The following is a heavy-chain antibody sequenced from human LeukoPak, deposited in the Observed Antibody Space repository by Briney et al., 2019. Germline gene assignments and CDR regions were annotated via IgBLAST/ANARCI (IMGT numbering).Heavy chain of an antibody. Sequence: GGSLRLSCAASGFTFRTSGMNWVRQAPGKGLEWVSYISGSSGSISDADSVKGRFTISRDNAKNSMYLQMNSLRDEDTAFYYCARVYCTGGMCYTGLDYWGQGTLVTVSS. V-gene: IGHV3-48*02. CDR1: GFTFRTSG. CDR2: ISGSSGSI. D-gene: IGHD2-8*02. J-gene: IGHJ4*02. CDR3: ARVYCTGGMCYTGLDY.